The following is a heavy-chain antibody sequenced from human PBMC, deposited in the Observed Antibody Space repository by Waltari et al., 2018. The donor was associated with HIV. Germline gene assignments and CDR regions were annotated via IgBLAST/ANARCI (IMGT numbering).Heavy chain of an antibody. J-gene: IGHJ6*02. CDR1: GFTVSSNY. D-gene: IGHD2-21*02. V-gene: IGHV3-66*01. CDR3: ASIAYCGGDCYPRGMDV. Sequence: EVQLVESGGGLVQPGGSLRLSCAASGFTVSSNYMSWVRQAPGKGLEWVSVIYSGGSTYSADSVKGRFTISRDNSKNTLYLQMNSLRAEDTAVYYCASIAYCGGDCYPRGMDVWGQGTTVTVSS. CDR2: IYSGGST.